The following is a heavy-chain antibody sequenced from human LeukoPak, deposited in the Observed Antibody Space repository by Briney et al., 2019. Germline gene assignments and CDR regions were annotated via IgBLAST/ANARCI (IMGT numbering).Heavy chain of an antibody. J-gene: IGHJ3*02. CDR3: ARAPRGLNAFDI. D-gene: IGHD3-10*01. CDR2: IYYSGST. CDR1: GGSISSGGYY. V-gene: IGHV4-31*03. Sequence: SQTLSLTCTVSGGSISSGGYYWSWIRQLPGKGLEWIGNIYYSGSTYYNPSLKSRVTISVDTSKNQFSLKLSSVTAADTAVYYCARAPRGLNAFDIWGQGTMVTVSS.